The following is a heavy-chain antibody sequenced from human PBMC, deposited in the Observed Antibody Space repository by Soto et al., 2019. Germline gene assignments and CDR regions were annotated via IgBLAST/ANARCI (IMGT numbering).Heavy chain of an antibody. CDR3: AKSTVKGNPLFFDY. V-gene: IGHV3-23*01. Sequence: VGSLRLSCAASGFTFSSYAMSWVRQAPGKGLEWVSAISGSGGSTYYADSVKGRFTISRDNSKNTLYLQMNSLRAVDTAVYYCAKSTVKGNPLFFDYWGQGTLVTVSS. J-gene: IGHJ4*02. CDR2: ISGSGGST. D-gene: IGHD4-17*01. CDR1: GFTFSSYA.